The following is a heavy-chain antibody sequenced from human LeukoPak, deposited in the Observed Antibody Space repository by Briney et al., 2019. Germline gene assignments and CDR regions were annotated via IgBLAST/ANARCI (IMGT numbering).Heavy chain of an antibody. V-gene: IGHV7-4-1*02. CDR3: ASPAGGELLPGPFDY. D-gene: IGHD1-26*01. CDR1: GYTFTSYA. Sequence: ASVKVSCKASGYTFTSYAMNWVRQAPGQGLEWMGWINTNTGNPTYAQGFTGRFVFSLDTSVSTAYLQISSLKAEDTAVYYCASPAGGELLPGPFDYWGQGTLVTVSS. J-gene: IGHJ4*02. CDR2: INTNTGNP.